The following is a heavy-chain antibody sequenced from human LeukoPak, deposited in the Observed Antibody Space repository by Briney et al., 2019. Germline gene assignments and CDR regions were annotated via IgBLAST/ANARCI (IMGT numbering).Heavy chain of an antibody. D-gene: IGHD6-13*01. V-gene: IGHV4-34*01. Sequence: LRLSCAASGFTFSSYAMHWVRQPPGKGLEWIGEINHSGGTNYNPSLKSRVTISVDTSKNQFSLKLSSATAADTAVYYCARGQHYYYYYGMDVWGQGTTVTVSS. CDR3: ARGQHYYYYYGMDV. CDR2: INHSGGT. J-gene: IGHJ6*02. CDR1: GFTFSSYA.